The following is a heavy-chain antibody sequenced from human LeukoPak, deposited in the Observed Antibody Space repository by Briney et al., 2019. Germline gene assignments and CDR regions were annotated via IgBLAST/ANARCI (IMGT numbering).Heavy chain of an antibody. J-gene: IGHJ5*02. Sequence: LSLTCAVYGGSFSGYYWSWIRQPPGKGLEWVSYISSSSSTIYYADSVKGRFTISRDNAKNSLYLQMNSLRDEDTAVYYCARGPPGLRFDPWGQGTLVTVSS. CDR2: ISSSSSTI. CDR1: GGSFSGYY. CDR3: ARGPPGLRFDP. V-gene: IGHV3-11*04.